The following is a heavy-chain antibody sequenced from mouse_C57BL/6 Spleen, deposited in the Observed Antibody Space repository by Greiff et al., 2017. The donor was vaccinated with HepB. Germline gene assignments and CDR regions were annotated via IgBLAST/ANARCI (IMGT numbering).Heavy chain of an antibody. CDR2: IYPGDGDT. CDR1: GYAFSSYW. J-gene: IGHJ2*01. D-gene: IGHD1-1*01. V-gene: IGHV1-80*01. Sequence: VKLVESGAELVKPGASVKISCKASGYAFSSYWMNWVKQRPGKGLEWIGQIYPGDGDTNYNGKFKGKATLTADKSSSTAYMQLSSLTSEDSAVYFCARSYYGPYYFDYWGQGTTLTVSS. CDR3: ARSYYGPYYFDY.